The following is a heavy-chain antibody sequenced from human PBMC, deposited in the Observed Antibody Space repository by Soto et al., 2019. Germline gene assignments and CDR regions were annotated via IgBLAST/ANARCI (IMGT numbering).Heavy chain of an antibody. CDR1: GYTFTRFG. D-gene: IGHD2-8*01. CDR2: ISPYNGNT. V-gene: IGHV1-18*01. Sequence: QVQLVQSGTEVKKPGASVKVSCKASGYTFTRFGINWVRQAPGQGLEWMGWISPYNGNTNYAQKFQDRVTMTMNTSASTAYMELRSLRSGDAAVYYCAVRYCLSDVCLTPGVFDTDVWGKGTTVVVSS. J-gene: IGHJ6*04. CDR3: AVRYCLSDVCLTPGVFDTDV.